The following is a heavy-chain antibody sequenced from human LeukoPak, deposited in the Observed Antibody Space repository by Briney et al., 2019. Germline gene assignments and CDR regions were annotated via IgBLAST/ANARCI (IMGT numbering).Heavy chain of an antibody. CDR1: GFTFSSYG. Sequence: PGGSLRLPCAASGFTFSSYGMHWVRQAPGKGLEWVAVIWYDGSNKYYADSVKGRFTISRDNSKNTLYLQMNSLRGEDTAVYYCAKSGSNYDYVWGSYRPTEYYFDYWGQGTLVTVSS. D-gene: IGHD3-16*02. V-gene: IGHV3-30*02. CDR3: AKSGSNYDYVWGSYRPTEYYFDY. J-gene: IGHJ4*02. CDR2: IWYDGSNK.